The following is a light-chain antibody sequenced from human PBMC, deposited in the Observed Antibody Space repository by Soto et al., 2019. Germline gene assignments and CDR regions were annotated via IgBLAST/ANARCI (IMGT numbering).Light chain of an antibody. J-gene: IGLJ2*01. CDR1: SSDVGGYNY. Sequence: SVLTQPASVSGSPGQSITISCTGTSSDVGGYNYVSWYQQHPGKAPKLMICEVSNRPSGVSNRFSGSKSGNTASLTISGLQAEGEADYYCSSYTSSSNVVFGGGTKVTVL. CDR3: SSYTSSSNVV. CDR2: EVS. V-gene: IGLV2-14*01.